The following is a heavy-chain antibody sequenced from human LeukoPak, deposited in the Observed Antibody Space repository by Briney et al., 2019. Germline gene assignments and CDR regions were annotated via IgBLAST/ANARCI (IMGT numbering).Heavy chain of an antibody. CDR3: ARAIYYYMDV. J-gene: IGHJ6*03. CDR1: GGSFSGYY. Sequence: SETLSLTCAVYGGSFSGYYWSWIRQPPGKGLEWIGYIYYSGSTNYNPSLKSRVTISVDTSKNQFSLKLSSVTAADTAVYYCARAIYYYMDVWGKGTTVTISS. CDR2: IYYSGST. V-gene: IGHV4-59*01.